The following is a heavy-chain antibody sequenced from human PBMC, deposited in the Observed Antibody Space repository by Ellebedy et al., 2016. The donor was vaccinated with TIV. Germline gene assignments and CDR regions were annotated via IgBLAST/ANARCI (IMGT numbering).Heavy chain of an antibody. D-gene: IGHD4-17*01. CDR1: GFSFRSYW. Sequence: GGSLRLSCAASGFSFRSYWMSWLRQAPGKGLEWVANINQGGSETYYVDSVKGRFTISRDNAKNSLYLQMNSLRAEDTAVYYCASDGSYGDYLSPTHAFVFWGQGTTVTVSS. V-gene: IGHV3-7*01. CDR3: ASDGSYGDYLSPTHAFVF. J-gene: IGHJ3*01. CDR2: INQGGSET.